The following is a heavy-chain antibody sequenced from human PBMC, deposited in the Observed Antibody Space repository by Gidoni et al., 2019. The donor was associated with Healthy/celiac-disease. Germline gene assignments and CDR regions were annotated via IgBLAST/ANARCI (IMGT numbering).Heavy chain of an antibody. Sequence: QVQLQESGPGLVKPSETLSLPCAVPGYSSSSGYYWGWIRQPPGKGMEWIGSIYHSGSTYYNPSLKSRVTISVDTSKNQFSLKLSSVTAADTAVYYCARGPMMRELGWYDIWGQGTMVTVSS. J-gene: IGHJ3*02. CDR1: GYSSSSGYY. CDR2: IYHSGST. D-gene: IGHD1-26*01. V-gene: IGHV4-38-2*01. CDR3: ARGPMMRELGWYDI.